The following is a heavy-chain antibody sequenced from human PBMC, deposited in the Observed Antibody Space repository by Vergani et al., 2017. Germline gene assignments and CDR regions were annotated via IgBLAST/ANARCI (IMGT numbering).Heavy chain of an antibody. CDR2: IRSKTYGATT. CDR1: GFNFGEYG. V-gene: IGHV3-49*04. Sequence: EVQLVESAGDLVQPGRSLRLSCQTSGFNFGEYGVSWVRQAPGKGLEWIGFIRSKTYGATTEYAASVRGRFTISRDDSKGIAYLQMSRLKKEDTAVYRCAVEIYDYGGSRDFDYWGQGTLVVVSS. D-gene: IGHD4-23*01. CDR3: AVEIYDYGGSRDFDY. J-gene: IGHJ4*02.